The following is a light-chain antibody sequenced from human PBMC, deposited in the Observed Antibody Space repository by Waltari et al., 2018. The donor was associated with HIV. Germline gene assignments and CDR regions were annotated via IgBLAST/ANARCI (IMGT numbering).Light chain of an antibody. CDR2: WAC. J-gene: IGKJ4*01. CDR3: QQYYTTPLT. Sequence: DIVMTQSPESLPVSLGERASINCKSSQSLLYTSNNENFLAWYQQKPGQPPTLLIYWACTRESGGPDRFSGSGSGTDFTLTISGLQADDVAIYYCQQYYTTPLTFGGGTKVEI. V-gene: IGKV4-1*01. CDR1: QSLLYTSNNENF.